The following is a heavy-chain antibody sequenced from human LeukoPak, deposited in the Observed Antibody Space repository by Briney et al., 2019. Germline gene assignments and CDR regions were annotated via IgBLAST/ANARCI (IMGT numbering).Heavy chain of an antibody. V-gene: IGHV4-61*02. D-gene: IGHD3-22*01. J-gene: IGHJ3*02. CDR2: IYTSGST. CDR1: GGSISSGSYY. CDR3: ARLLTYYDSSGDAFDI. Sequence: PSQTLSLTCTVSGGSISSGSYYWSWIRQPAGKGLEWIGRIYTSGSTNYNPSLKSRVTISVDTSKNQFSLKLSSVTAADTAVYYCARLLTYYDSSGDAFDIWGQGTMVTVSS.